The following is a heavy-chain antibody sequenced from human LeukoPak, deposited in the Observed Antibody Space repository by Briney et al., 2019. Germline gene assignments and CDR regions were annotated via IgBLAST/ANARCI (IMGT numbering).Heavy chain of an antibody. V-gene: IGHV4-59*01. CDR1: GGSISSYY. CDR3: ASGPYYDSSGYPVLFDY. J-gene: IGHJ4*02. CDR2: IYYGGST. Sequence: SETLSLTCTVSGGSISSYYWSWIRQPPGKGLEWIGYIYYGGSTNYNPSLKSRVTISVDTSKNQFSLKLSSVTAADTAVYYCASGPYYDSSGYPVLFDYWGQGTLVTVSS. D-gene: IGHD3-22*01.